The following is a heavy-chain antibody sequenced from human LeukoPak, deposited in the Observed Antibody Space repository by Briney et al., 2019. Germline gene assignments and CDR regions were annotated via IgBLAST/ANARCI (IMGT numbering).Heavy chain of an antibody. CDR1: GFTFSSYW. J-gene: IGHJ6*03. CDR2: IKQDGSEK. Sequence: PGGSLRLSCAASGFTFSSYWMSWVRQAPGKGLEWVANIKQDGSEKYYVDSVKGRFTISRDNAKNSLYLQMNSLRAEDTAVYYCARAVVAAEFLNYYYYMDVWGKGTTVTISS. D-gene: IGHD5-12*01. V-gene: IGHV3-7*01. CDR3: ARAVVAAEFLNYYYYMDV.